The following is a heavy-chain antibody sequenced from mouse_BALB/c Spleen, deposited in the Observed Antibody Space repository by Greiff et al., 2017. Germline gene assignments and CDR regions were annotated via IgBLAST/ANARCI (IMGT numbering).Heavy chain of an antibody. CDR1: GYSFTGYF. CDR2: INPYNGDT. Sequence: VQLKESGPELVKPGASVKISCKASGYSFTGYFMNWVMQSHGKSLEWIGRINPYNGDTFYNQKFKGKATLTVDKSSSTAHMELRSLASEDSAVYYCASSFAYWGQGTLVTVSA. D-gene: IGHD6-1*01. V-gene: IGHV1-20*02. CDR3: ASSFAY. J-gene: IGHJ3*01.